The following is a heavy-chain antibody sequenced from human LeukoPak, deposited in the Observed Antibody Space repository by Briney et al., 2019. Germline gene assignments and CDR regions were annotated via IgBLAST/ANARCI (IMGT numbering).Heavy chain of an antibody. CDR1: GFTFSSYA. J-gene: IGHJ5*02. D-gene: IGHD3-10*01. CDR2: ISGSGGST. CDR3: AKDVLLWFGELSVADWFDP. V-gene: IGHV3-23*01. Sequence: GGSLRLSCAASGFTFSSYAMSWVRQAPGKGLEWVSAISGSGGSTYYADSVKGRFTISRDNSKNTLYLQMNSLRAEDTAVYYCAKDVLLWFGELSVADWFDPWGQGALVTVSS.